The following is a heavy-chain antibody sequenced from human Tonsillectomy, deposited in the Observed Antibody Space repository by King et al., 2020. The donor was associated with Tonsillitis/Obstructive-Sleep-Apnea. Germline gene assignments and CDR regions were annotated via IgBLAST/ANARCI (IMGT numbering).Heavy chain of an antibody. CDR3: ARGRWGGTRRSPNIVVVVAATKSWFDP. D-gene: IGHD2-15*01. CDR1: GFTFSSYW. Sequence: VQLVESGGGLVQPGGSLRLSCAASGFTFSSYWMHWVRQAPGKGLLWVSRINSDGSSTSYADSVKGRFTISSDNAKKTLDLEMKSLRAEDTALYYCARGRWGGTRRSPNIVVVVAATKSWFDPWGQGTLVTVSS. V-gene: IGHV3-74*01. J-gene: IGHJ5*02. CDR2: INSDGSST.